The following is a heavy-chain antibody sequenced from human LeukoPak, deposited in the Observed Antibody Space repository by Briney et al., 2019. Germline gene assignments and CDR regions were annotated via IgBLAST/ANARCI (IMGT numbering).Heavy chain of an antibody. CDR1: GGSISSGDYY. V-gene: IGHV4-30-4*08. J-gene: IGHJ4*02. CDR2: IYYSGST. CDR3: ARVLQWGYSSP. D-gene: IGHD5-18*01. Sequence: SETLSLTCTVSGGSISSGDYYWSWLRQPPGKGLEWIGYIYYSGSTYYNPSLKSRVTISVDTSKNQFSLKLSSVTAADTDVYYCARVLQWGYSSPWGQGTLVTVSS.